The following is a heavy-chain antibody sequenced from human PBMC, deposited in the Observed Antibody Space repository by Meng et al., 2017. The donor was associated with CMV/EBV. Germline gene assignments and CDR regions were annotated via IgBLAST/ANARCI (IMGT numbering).Heavy chain of an antibody. CDR2: IYYSGST. CDR3: AREGDNPFDY. CDR1: GGSISSGDSY. V-gene: IGHV4-30-4*08. D-gene: IGHD2-21*02. Sequence: QVTLQESGSGLVNPSQTLFLTCTVSGGSISSGDSYWSWSRQPPGKGLEWIGYIYYSGSTYYNPSLKSRVTISVDTSKNQFSLKLSSVTAADTAVYYCAREGDNPFDYWGQGTLVTVSS. J-gene: IGHJ4*02.